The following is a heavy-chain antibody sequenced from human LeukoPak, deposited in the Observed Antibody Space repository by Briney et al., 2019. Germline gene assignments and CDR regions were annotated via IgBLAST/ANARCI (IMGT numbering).Heavy chain of an antibody. CDR3: ARIPLGYSGAYYFDC. D-gene: IGHD5-12*01. J-gene: IGHJ4*02. Sequence: SETLSLTCAVSRGSISGSIRSYYWSWLRQPPGKGLEWIGYISSSGSVNDNPSLRNRVTVSVDTSKNQFFLNLSSVSAADTAVYYCARIPLGYSGAYYFDCWGQGTLVTVSP. V-gene: IGHV4-4*09. CDR1: RGSISGSIRSYY. CDR2: ISSSGSV.